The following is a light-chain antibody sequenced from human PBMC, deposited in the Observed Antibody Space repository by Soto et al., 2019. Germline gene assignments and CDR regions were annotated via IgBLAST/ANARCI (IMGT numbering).Light chain of an antibody. J-gene: IGLJ1*01. V-gene: IGLV2-14*01. CDR2: EVS. CDR1: SSDIGGYNY. CDR3: SSYTSSSTLV. Sequence: QSALTQPASVSGSPGQSITISCTETSSDIGGYNYVPWYQQHPDKAPKLMIYEVSNRPSGVSNRFSGSKSGNTASLTISGLQAEDEADYYCSSYTSSSTLVFGTGTKHTVL.